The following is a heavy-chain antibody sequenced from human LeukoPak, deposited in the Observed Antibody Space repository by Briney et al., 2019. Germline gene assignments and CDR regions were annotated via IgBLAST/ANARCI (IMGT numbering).Heavy chain of an antibody. J-gene: IGHJ6*03. CDR2: IQYDGSNE. CDR3: AKDRCSNGVGCYYYYMDV. CDR1: RFTFSSYG. D-gene: IGHD2-8*01. V-gene: IGHV3-30*02. Sequence: GGSLRLSCAASRFTFSSYGMHWVRQAPGKGLEWVAYIQYDGSNEQYADSVKGRFSISRDSSKDILYLQMNSLRAEDTAVYYCAKDRCSNGVGCYYYYMDVWGKGTTVTISS.